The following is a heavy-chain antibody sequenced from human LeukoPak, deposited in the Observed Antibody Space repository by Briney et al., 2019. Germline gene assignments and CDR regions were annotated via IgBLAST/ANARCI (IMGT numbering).Heavy chain of an antibody. Sequence: SETLSLTCAVSGYSISSGYYWGWIRQPPGKGLEWIGSIYHTGITSYNPSLKSRVTISADTSKNQFSLNLTSVTAADTAVYYCARDGGVLRFLEWVYAFDIWGQGTMVIVSS. CDR3: ARDGGVLRFLEWVYAFDI. J-gene: IGHJ3*02. CDR1: GYSISSGYY. D-gene: IGHD3-3*01. CDR2: IYHTGIT. V-gene: IGHV4-38-2*02.